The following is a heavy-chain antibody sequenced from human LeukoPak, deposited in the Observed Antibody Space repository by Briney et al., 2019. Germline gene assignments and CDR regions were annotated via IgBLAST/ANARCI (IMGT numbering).Heavy chain of an antibody. Sequence: KPSETLSLTCTVSGGSISSYYWSWIRQPPGKGLEWIGYIYYSGSTNYNPSLKSRVTISVDTSKSQFSLKLSSVTAADTAVYYCARDNSSSGYHDAFDIWGQGTMVTVSS. CDR3: ARDNSSSGYHDAFDI. D-gene: IGHD3-22*01. CDR2: IYYSGST. CDR1: GGSISSYY. V-gene: IGHV4-59*01. J-gene: IGHJ3*02.